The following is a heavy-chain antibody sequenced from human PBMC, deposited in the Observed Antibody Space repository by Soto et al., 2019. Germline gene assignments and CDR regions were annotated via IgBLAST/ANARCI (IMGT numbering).Heavy chain of an antibody. J-gene: IGHJ4*02. V-gene: IGHV3-23*01. CDR1: GFTFSTYW. CDR2: INSNGGST. CDR3: AKRLWFGELSEYYFDY. Sequence: GGSLRLSCAASGFTFSTYWMNWVRQAPGKGLEWVSAINSNGGSTYYADSVKGRFTISRDNSKNTLYLQMNSLRAEDTAVYYCAKRLWFGELSEYYFDYWGQGTLVTVSS. D-gene: IGHD3-10*01.